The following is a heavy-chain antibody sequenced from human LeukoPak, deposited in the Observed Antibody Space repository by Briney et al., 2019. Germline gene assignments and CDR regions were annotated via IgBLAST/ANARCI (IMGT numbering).Heavy chain of an antibody. CDR3: ARAARRYRSRVVGATTRFDY. J-gene: IGHJ4*02. Sequence: PSETLSLTCTVSGGSISSGSYYWSWIRQPAGKGLEWIGRIYTSGSTNYNPSLKSRVTISVDTSKNQFSLKLSSVTAADTAVYYCARAARRYRSRVVGATTRFDYWGQGTLVTVSS. V-gene: IGHV4-61*02. CDR1: GGSISSGSYY. D-gene: IGHD1-26*01. CDR2: IYTSGST.